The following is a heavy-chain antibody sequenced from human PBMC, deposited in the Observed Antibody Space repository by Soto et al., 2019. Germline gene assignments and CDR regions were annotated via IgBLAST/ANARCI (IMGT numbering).Heavy chain of an antibody. J-gene: IGHJ3*02. Sequence: QGELLESGGGVVQPGTSLRLSCAASGFPFSTFGMHWVRQAPGKGLEWVAVVSAAGYTTYYSDSVRGRFNISRDNSRNTLNLQMNSLRREDTGLYYCAKEVNIWKFDFDIWGRGTMVTVSS. D-gene: IGHD1-1*01. V-gene: IGHV3-30*18. CDR3: AKEVNIWKFDFDI. CDR1: GFPFSTFG. CDR2: VSAAGYTT.